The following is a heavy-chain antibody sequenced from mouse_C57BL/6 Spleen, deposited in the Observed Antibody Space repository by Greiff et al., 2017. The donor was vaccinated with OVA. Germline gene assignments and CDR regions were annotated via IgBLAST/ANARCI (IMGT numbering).Heavy chain of an antibody. CDR3: ASYYYGSRSFDY. V-gene: IGHV5-17*01. D-gene: IGHD1-1*01. J-gene: IGHJ2*01. CDR2: ISSGSSTI. CDR1: GFTFSDYG. Sequence: DVMLVESGGGLVKPGGSLKLSCAASGFTFSDYGMHWVRQAPEKGLEWVAYISSGSSTIYYADTVKGRFTISRDNAKNTLFLQMTSLRSEDTAMYYCASYYYGSRSFDYWGQGTTLTVSS.